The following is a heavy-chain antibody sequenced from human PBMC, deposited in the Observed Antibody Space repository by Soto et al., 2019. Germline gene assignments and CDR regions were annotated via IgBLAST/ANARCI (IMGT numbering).Heavy chain of an antibody. Sequence: ASVKVSCKASGYTSTNYAMHWVRQAPGQRLEWMGWINAGNGNTKYSQKFQGRVTIIRDTSASTACMELSSLRSEDTAVYFCAKVYCSTTTCYGYYAMDVWGQGTTVTVSS. CDR1: GYTSTNYA. J-gene: IGHJ6*02. CDR3: AKVYCSTTTCYGYYAMDV. CDR2: INAGNGNT. D-gene: IGHD2-2*01. V-gene: IGHV1-3*01.